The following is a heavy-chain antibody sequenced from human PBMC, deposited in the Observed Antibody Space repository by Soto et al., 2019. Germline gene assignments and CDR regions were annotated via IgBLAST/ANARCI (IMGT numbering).Heavy chain of an antibody. CDR1: GFSLSTTEEG. Sequence: QLTLKESGPTLVKPTQTLTLTCTFSGFSLSTTEEGVGWIRQPPGKALEWLALIYWDDDKRYRPSLKTRLTITKDTSKNQVVLTMTNVDPEDTATYYCAQGSCSGADCYPNPYLDYWGQGILVTVSS. V-gene: IGHV2-5*02. D-gene: IGHD2-15*01. CDR3: AQGSCSGADCYPNPYLDY. CDR2: IYWDDDK. J-gene: IGHJ4*02.